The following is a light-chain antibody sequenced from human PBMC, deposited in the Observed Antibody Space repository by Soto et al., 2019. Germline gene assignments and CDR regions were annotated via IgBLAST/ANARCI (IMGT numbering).Light chain of an antibody. CDR1: QGINRH. CDR3: QQLNTYPWFT. J-gene: IGKJ3*01. Sequence: DIQLTQSPSFLSASVGDRVTITCRASQGINRHLAWYQQKPGKAPNLLIYPASTLQSGVPSRFSGSGSGTEFTLTISSLQPEDFATYYCQQLNTYPWFTFGPGTKVDIK. V-gene: IGKV1-9*01. CDR2: PAS.